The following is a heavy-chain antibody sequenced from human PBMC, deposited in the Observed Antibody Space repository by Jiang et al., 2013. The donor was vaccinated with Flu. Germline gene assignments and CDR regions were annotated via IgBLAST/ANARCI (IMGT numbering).Heavy chain of an antibody. Sequence: VQLVESGAEVKKPGESLRISCKASGYTFTTYSIGWVRQMPGKGLEWMGIIHPGDSYTRYSPSLQGQVTISVDKSINTAYLQWSSLRASDTAMYYCARHERWGCSLDTCYIIDYWGRGTLVTVSS. CDR2: IHPGDSYT. CDR3: ARHERWGCSLDTCYIIDY. D-gene: IGHD2-15*01. CDR1: GYTFTTYS. J-gene: IGHJ4*02. V-gene: IGHV5-51*01.